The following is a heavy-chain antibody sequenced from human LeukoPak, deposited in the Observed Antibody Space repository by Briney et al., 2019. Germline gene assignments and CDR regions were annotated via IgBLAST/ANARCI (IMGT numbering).Heavy chain of an antibody. CDR3: TTETPMITFGGVIVTPFDY. D-gene: IGHD3-16*02. J-gene: IGHJ4*02. CDR2: IKSKTDGGTT. V-gene: IGHV3-15*01. Sequence: GGSLRLSCAASGFTFSNAWMSWVRQAPGKGLEWVGRIKSKTDGGTTDYAAPVKGRFTISRDDSKNMLYLQMNSLKTEDTAVYYCTTETPMITFGGVIVTPFDYWGQGTLVTVSS. CDR1: GFTFSNAW.